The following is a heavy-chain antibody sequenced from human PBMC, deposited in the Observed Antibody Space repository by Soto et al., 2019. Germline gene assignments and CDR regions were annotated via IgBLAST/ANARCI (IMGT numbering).Heavy chain of an antibody. D-gene: IGHD6-19*01. V-gene: IGHV3-33*01. CDR3: ARDALGVAVAGINYCGMDV. Sequence: QVQLVESGGGVVQPGRSLRLSCAASGFTFSSYGMHWVRQAPGKGLEWVAVIWYDGSNKYYADSVKGRFTISRDNSKNTLYLQLNSLRAEDTAVYYCARDALGVAVAGINYCGMDVWGQGTTVTVSS. CDR1: GFTFSSYG. J-gene: IGHJ6*02. CDR2: IWYDGSNK.